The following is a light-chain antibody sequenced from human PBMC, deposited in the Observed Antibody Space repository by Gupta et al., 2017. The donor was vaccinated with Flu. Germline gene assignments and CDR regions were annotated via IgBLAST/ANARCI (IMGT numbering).Light chain of an antibody. V-gene: IGLV2-11*01. CDR3: SAYAGSSIFLI. J-gene: IGLJ2*01. CDR1: SIDICAYTY. CDR2: ELT. Sequence: VTIPCNGTSIDICAYTYVSCSPKHQDKAPKVVINELTRRPAGVPDRFSGSKSGNTASSTISGLQVDDEADYYCSAYAGSSIFLIFGGGTKLTVL.